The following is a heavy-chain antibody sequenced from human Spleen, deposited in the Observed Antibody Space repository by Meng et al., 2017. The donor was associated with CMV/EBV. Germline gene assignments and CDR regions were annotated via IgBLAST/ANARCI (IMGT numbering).Heavy chain of an antibody. CDR2: IIHGGSP. D-gene: IGHD2-8*02. V-gene: IGHV4-34*02. Sequence: QAELQQVGAGLLKPSETLSPTCAVNGGSLSGAYWNWIRQPPGKGLEWIGEIIHGGSPSYNPSLKSRVTISIDTSKNQLSLMLSSVTAADTAVYYCARRPTGIDYWGQGTLVTVSS. J-gene: IGHJ4*02. CDR3: ARRPTGIDY. CDR1: GGSLSGAY.